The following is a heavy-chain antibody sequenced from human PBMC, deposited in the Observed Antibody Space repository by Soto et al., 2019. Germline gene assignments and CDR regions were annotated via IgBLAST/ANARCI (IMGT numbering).Heavy chain of an antibody. D-gene: IGHD3-16*01. CDR1: GFTFSSYG. J-gene: IGHJ4*02. V-gene: IGHV3-33*01. CDR2: IWYDGSNK. Sequence: GGSLRLSCAASGFTFSSYGMHWVRQAPGKGLEWVAVIWYDGSNKYYADSVKGRFTISRDNSKNTLYLQMNSLRAEDTAVYYCARAARGAGLDYWGQGTLVTVSS. CDR3: ARAARGAGLDY.